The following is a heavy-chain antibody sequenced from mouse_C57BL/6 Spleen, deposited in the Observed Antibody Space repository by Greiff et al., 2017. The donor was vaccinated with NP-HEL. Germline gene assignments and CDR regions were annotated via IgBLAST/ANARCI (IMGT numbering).Heavy chain of an antibody. CDR2: IDPETGGT. D-gene: IGHD1-1*01. CDR1: GYTFTDYE. V-gene: IGHV1-15*01. J-gene: IGHJ3*01. CDR3: TRIYYGSRPFAY. Sequence: VQLQQSGAELVRPGASVTLSCKASGYTFTDYEMHWVKQTPVHGLEWIGAIDPETGGTAYNQKFKGKAILTADKSSSTAYMELRSLTSEDSAVYYCTRIYYGSRPFAYWGQGTLVTVSA.